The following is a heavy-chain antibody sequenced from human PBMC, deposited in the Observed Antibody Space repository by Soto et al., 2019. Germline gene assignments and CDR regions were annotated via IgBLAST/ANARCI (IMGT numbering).Heavy chain of an antibody. J-gene: IGHJ4*02. V-gene: IGHV3-15*01. CDR1: GFTFSNAW. CDR3: TTGYTVTRRVFDY. D-gene: IGHD4-17*01. CDR2: IKSKTDGGTT. Sequence: RLSCAASGFTFSNAWMSWVRQAPGKGLEWVGRIKSKTDGGTTDYAAPVKGRFTISRDDSKNTLYLQMNGLKTEDTAVYYCTTGYTVTRRVFDYWGQGTLVTVSS.